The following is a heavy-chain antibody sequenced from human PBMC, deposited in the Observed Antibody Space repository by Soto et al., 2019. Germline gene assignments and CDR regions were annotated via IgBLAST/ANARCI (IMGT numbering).Heavy chain of an antibody. CDR3: ARSYYYFDSSGCHLGYYYGMDV. CDR2: IGTAGDT. D-gene: IGHD3-22*01. CDR1: GFTFSSYD. J-gene: IGHJ6*02. V-gene: IGHV3-13*01. Sequence: GGSLRLSCADSGFTFSSYDMHWVRQATGKGLEWVSAIGTAGDTYYPGSVKGRFTISRENAKNSLYLQMNSLRAGDTAVYYCARSYYYFDSSGCHLGYYYGMDVWGQGTTVTVSS.